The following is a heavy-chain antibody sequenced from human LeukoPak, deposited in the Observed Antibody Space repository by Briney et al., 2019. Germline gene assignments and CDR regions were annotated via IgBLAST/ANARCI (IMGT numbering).Heavy chain of an antibody. J-gene: IGHJ3*02. Sequence: ASVKVSCKASGYTFTIYYIHWVRQAPGQGLEWMGIINPGGGSTSYAQKLQGRVTMTRDTSTGTFYMDLSSLRSEGTAVYYCARGSNISWRPPQDALDIWGQGTMVTVSS. CDR1: GYTFTIYY. V-gene: IGHV1-46*04. CDR3: ARGSNISWRPPQDALDI. D-gene: IGHD2/OR15-2a*01. CDR2: INPGGGST.